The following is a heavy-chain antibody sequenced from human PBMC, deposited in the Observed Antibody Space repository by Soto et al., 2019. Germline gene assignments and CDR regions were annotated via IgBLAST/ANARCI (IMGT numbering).Heavy chain of an antibody. J-gene: IGHJ4*02. Sequence: GESLKISCKESGYNLANFWISWVRQMPGKGLEWVGRIDPSDSYTSYSPSFQGHVTISADKSISTAYLQWSSLKASDTAIYYCARHGSGYYPYFDYWGQGTLVTVPQ. V-gene: IGHV5-10-1*01. CDR1: GYNLANFW. D-gene: IGHD3-22*01. CDR3: ARHGSGYYPYFDY. CDR2: IDPSDSYT.